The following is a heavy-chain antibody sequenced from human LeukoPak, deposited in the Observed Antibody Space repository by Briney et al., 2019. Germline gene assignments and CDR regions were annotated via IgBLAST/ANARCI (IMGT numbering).Heavy chain of an antibody. CDR2: INHSGST. CDR3: ARRQMTTGAFVI. CDR1: GGSFSGYY. D-gene: IGHD4-17*01. Sequence: SETLSLTCAVYGGSFSGYYWSWIRQPPGKGLEWIGEINHSGSTNYNPSLKSRVTISVDTSKNQFPLKLSSVTAADTAVYYCARRQMTTGAFVIWGQGTMVTVSS. J-gene: IGHJ3*02. V-gene: IGHV4-34*01.